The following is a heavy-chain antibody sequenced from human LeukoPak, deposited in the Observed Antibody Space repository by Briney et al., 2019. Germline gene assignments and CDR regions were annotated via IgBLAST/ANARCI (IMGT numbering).Heavy chain of an antibody. J-gene: IGHJ4*02. Sequence: GGSLRLSCAASGFTFSSYGMHWVRQAPGKGLEWVAVISYDGSNKYYADSVKGRFIISRDNSKNTLYLQMNSLRAEDTAVYYCAKGDLSGYSGYENTALDYWGQGTLVTVS. CDR1: GFTFSSYG. CDR2: ISYDGSNK. CDR3: AKGDLSGYSGYENTALDY. V-gene: IGHV3-30*18. D-gene: IGHD5-12*01.